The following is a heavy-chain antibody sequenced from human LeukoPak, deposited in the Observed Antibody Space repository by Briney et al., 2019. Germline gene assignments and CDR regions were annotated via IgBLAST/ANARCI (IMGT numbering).Heavy chain of an antibody. Sequence: GGSLRLSCAASGFTFCTYSMNWVREAPGKGVEWVSSISRSSSSIYYAASVKGRFTISRDNAKNSLYLQMNSLRAEDTAVYYCARDEKYDSSGFELYYYYYMDVWGKGTTVTVSS. J-gene: IGHJ6*03. V-gene: IGHV3-21*01. D-gene: IGHD3-22*01. CDR3: ARDEKYDSSGFELYYYYYMDV. CDR1: GFTFCTYS. CDR2: ISRSSSSI.